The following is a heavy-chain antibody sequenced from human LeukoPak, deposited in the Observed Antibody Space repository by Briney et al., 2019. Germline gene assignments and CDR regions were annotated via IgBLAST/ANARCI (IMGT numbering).Heavy chain of an antibody. CDR2: ISPRSNTI. Sequence: GGSLRLSCAASGFTFSDYYMSWIRQAPGKGLEWISYISPRSNTIYYADSVKGRFTISRDNAKNSPYLQMNSLRAEDTAVYYCAKEMGYCSGGSCWSIYYMDVWGKGTTVTVSS. CDR1: GFTFSDYY. J-gene: IGHJ6*03. CDR3: AKEMGYCSGGSCWSIYYMDV. D-gene: IGHD2-15*01. V-gene: IGHV3-11*04.